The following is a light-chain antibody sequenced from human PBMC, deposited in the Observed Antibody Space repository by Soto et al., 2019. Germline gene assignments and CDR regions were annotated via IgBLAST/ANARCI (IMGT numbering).Light chain of an antibody. V-gene: IGKV1-12*01. J-gene: IGKJ4*01. Sequence: DIQMTQSPSSVSASVGDRVTITCRTSQGISSWLAWYQQKPGKATRLLIYAASSLQSGVPSRFSGSGSWTDFTLTISSLKPEDFATYYCHPPNSLPITFGEGTKVEIK. CDR2: AAS. CDR3: HPPNSLPIT. CDR1: QGISSW.